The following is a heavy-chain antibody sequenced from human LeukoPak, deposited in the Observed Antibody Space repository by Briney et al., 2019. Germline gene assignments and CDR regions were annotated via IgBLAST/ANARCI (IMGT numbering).Heavy chain of an antibody. CDR3: ARDLWMTTVTKDYYYGMDV. Sequence: ASVKVSCKASGYTFISYGISWVRQAPGQGLEWMGWISAYNGNTNYAQKLQGRVTMTTDTSTSTAYMELRSLRSDDTAVYYCARDLWMTTVTKDYYYGMDVWGQGTTVTVSS. CDR1: GYTFISYG. V-gene: IGHV1-18*01. D-gene: IGHD4-11*01. CDR2: ISAYNGNT. J-gene: IGHJ6*02.